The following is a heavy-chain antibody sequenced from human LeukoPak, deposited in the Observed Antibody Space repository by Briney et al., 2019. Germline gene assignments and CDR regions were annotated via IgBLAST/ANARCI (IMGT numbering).Heavy chain of an antibody. J-gene: IGHJ4*02. D-gene: IGHD3-10*01. CDR2: INHSGST. CDR3: ARATLLWFGDYFDY. V-gene: IGHV4-34*01. CDR1: GGSISSYY. Sequence: KASETLSLTCTVSGGSISSYYWSWIRQPPGKGLEWIGEINHSGSTNYNPSLKSRVTISVDTSKNQFSLKLSSVTAADTAVYYCARATLLWFGDYFDYWGQGTLVTVSS.